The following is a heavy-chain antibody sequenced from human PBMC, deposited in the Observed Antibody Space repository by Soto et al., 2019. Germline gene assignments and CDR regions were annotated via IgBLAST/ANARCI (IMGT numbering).Heavy chain of an antibody. V-gene: IGHV3-30*18. CDR2: ISYDGNYK. Sequence: VQVVESGGGVVQPGRSLRLSCEGSGFTFNNYGMHWVRQAPGKGLEWVAVISYDGNYKYYGHSVKGRFTISRDNSRNTLYLQMNDLRGEDTAIYFCAKHAEAWAYSGYDHIDHWGQGALVSVSS. J-gene: IGHJ4*02. CDR3: AKHAEAWAYSGYDHIDH. D-gene: IGHD5-12*01. CDR1: GFTFNNYG.